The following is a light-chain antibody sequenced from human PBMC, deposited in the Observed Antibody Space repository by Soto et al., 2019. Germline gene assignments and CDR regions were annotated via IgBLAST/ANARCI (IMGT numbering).Light chain of an antibody. CDR3: QHSFSSPPWT. J-gene: IGKJ1*01. V-gene: IGKV1-39*01. CDR2: TAC. Sequence: QMAQSPASLSASVGDRVTITCRKSQSISIYLNWYQWKPGKGPTLLIYTACSLQSGVPSRFSGSGSGTDFTLTISSLQPDDFATYFCQHSFSSPPWTFGQGTKVDIK. CDR1: QSISIY.